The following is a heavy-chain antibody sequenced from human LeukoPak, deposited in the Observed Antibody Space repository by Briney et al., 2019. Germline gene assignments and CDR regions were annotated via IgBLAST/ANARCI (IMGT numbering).Heavy chain of an antibody. J-gene: IGHJ4*02. CDR2: IYHSGST. CDR3: ARDIEGAMGYYDSSGYYYYFDY. CDR1: GYSISSGYY. Sequence: SETLSLTCTVSGYSISSGYYWGWIRQPPGKGLEWIGSIYHSGSTYYNPSLKSRVTISVDTSKNQFSLKLSSVTAADTAVYYCARDIEGAMGYYDSSGYYYYFDYWGQGTLVTVSS. V-gene: IGHV4-38-2*02. D-gene: IGHD3-22*01.